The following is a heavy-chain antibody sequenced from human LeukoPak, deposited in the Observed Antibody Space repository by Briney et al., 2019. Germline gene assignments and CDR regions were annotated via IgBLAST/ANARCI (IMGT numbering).Heavy chain of an antibody. Sequence: PGGSLRLSCAASGFTFSSYSMNWVRQAPGKGLEWVSSISFSGSYIYYADSLKGRITISRDNAKNSLYLQMNSLRAEDTAVYYCARDWRDSSGKFPNDAFDIWGQGTMVTVSS. V-gene: IGHV3-21*06. CDR2: ISFSGSYI. CDR3: ARDWRDSSGKFPNDAFDI. J-gene: IGHJ3*02. D-gene: IGHD3-22*01. CDR1: GFTFSSYS.